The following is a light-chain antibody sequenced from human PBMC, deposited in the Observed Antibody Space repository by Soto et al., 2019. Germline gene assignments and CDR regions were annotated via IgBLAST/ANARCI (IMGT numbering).Light chain of an antibody. CDR3: MQGLQSV. CDR2: LNS. J-gene: IGKJ4*01. CDR1: QSLLHSNGYNY. V-gene: IGKV2-28*01. Sequence: ILITQSPLFVPASPRESSSISCMSTQSLLHSNGYNYLDWYVQKPGQSPQLLIYLNSNRASGVPDRFSVSGSGTDFTLKISRVEADDVGIYYCMQGLQSVFGGGTKVDIK.